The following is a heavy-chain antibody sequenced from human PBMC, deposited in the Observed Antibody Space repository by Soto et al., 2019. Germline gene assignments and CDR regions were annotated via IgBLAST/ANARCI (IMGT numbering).Heavy chain of an antibody. V-gene: IGHV1-18*01. CDR2: ISGSNGDT. CDR1: GYTFINYG. CDR3: GRGGLAVSGTYDY. Sequence: VQLVQSGAEVKESGASVKVSCKASGYTFINYGVAWVRRAPGQGPEWMGWISGSNGDTKYAQNLQNRVSLTTDTSTNTAYMELRSLRPDDTAISFCGRGGLAVSGTYDYWGQGTLVTVSS. D-gene: IGHD6-19*01. J-gene: IGHJ4*02.